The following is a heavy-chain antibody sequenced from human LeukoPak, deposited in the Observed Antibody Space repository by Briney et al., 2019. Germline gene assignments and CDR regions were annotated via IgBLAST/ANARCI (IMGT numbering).Heavy chain of an antibody. CDR2: MNPNSGNT. Sequence: ASVKVSCKASGYTFTSYDINWVRQATGQGLEWMGWMNPNSGNTGYAQKFQGRVTMTRNTSISTAYMELSSLRSEDTAVYYCARDLSSTSNWELDSWGQGTLVTVSS. D-gene: IGHD7-27*01. CDR1: GYTFTSYD. V-gene: IGHV1-8*01. CDR3: ARDLSSTSNWELDS. J-gene: IGHJ4*02.